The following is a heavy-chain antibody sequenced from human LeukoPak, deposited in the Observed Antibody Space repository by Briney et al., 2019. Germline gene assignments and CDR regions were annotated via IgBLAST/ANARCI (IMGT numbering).Heavy chain of an antibody. CDR2: IWYDGSNK. J-gene: IGHJ4*02. V-gene: IGHV3-33*06. CDR3: AKEGPHHLHPYFDY. D-gene: IGHD4-11*01. Sequence: PGGSLRLSCAASGFTFSSYGMHWVRQAPGKGLEWVAVIWYDGSNKYYADSVKGRFTISRDNSKNTLYLQMNSLRAEDTAVYYCAKEGPHHLHPYFDYWGQGTLVTVSS. CDR1: GFTFSSYG.